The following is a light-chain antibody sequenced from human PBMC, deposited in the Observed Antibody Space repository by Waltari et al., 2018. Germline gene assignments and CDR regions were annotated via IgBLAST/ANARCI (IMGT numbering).Light chain of an antibody. CDR1: SSDIGDNY. CDR3: ATWDSNLRAGV. V-gene: IGLV1-51*02. J-gene: IGLJ3*02. CDR2: ENA. Sequence: QSVLTQPPSVSAAPGQRVTISCSGSSSDIGDNYVYWYQQLPGIAPKLLVYENANRPSKIPPRSSASKSCTSAPLAITGLPSGDEANYYCATWDSNLRAGVFGGGTKLTVL.